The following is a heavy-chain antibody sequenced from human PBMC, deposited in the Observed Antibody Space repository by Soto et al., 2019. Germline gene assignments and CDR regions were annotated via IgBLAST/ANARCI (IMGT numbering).Heavy chain of an antibody. CDR2: IYHNGST. Sequence: SETLSLTCGVSDYSISSGYYWGWIRQPPGKGLEWIGNIYHNGSTHYNPALKSRVTISVDTSENQFSLNLKSVTAADTAVYYCTRRGSSGTPVDYWGQGTLVTVSS. V-gene: IGHV4-38-2*01. J-gene: IGHJ4*02. CDR3: TRRGSSGTPVDY. CDR1: DYSISSGYY. D-gene: IGHD1-26*01.